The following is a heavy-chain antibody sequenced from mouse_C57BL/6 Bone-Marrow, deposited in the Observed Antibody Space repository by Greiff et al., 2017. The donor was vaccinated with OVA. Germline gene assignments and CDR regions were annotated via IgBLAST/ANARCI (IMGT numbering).Heavy chain of an antibody. CDR1: GFNITDDN. D-gene: IGHD5-1-1*01. CDR3: TKYEY. J-gene: IGHJ2*01. Sequence: VQLQQSGAELVRPGASVKLSCTASGFNITDDNMHWVKERPEHGLEGIGWIETENGDTEYVWKFQDKATITADTSSRTVYMHLSSLTSEDTAVYCYTKYEYWGQGTTLTVSS. CDR2: IETENGDT. V-gene: IGHV14-4*01.